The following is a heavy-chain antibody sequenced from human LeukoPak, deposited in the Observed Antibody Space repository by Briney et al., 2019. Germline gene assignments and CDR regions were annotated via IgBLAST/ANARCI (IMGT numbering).Heavy chain of an antibody. D-gene: IGHD3-3*01. Sequence: GGSLRLSCAASGFTFSSYWMHWVRQAPGKGLVWVSRINSDGSSTSYADSVKGRFTISRDNAKNTLYLQMNRLRAEDTAVYYCARGRRSGYQLDYWGQGTLVTVSS. J-gene: IGHJ4*02. CDR3: ARGRRSGYQLDY. CDR1: GFTFSSYW. CDR2: INSDGSST. V-gene: IGHV3-74*01.